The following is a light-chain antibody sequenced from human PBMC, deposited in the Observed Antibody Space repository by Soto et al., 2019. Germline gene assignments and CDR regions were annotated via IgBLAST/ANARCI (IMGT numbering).Light chain of an antibody. Sequence: QSALTQPASGAGSPGQSRTISCTGTSSDVGGYNYVSWYQQHPGKAPKLMIYDVSNRPSGVSNRFSGSKSGNTASLTISGLQAEDEADYYCSSYTSSSTPYVFGTGTKVTVL. V-gene: IGLV2-14*01. CDR3: SSYTSSSTPYV. J-gene: IGLJ1*01. CDR2: DVS. CDR1: SSDVGGYNY.